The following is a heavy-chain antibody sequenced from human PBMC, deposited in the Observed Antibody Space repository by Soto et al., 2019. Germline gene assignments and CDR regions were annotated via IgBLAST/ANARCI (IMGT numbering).Heavy chain of an antibody. J-gene: IGHJ4*02. CDR2: IYYSGST. V-gene: IGHV4-39*01. CDR1: GGSISSSSYY. D-gene: IGHD1-26*01. Sequence: SETLSLTCTVSGGSISSSSYYWGWIRQPPGKGLEWIGSIYYSGSTYYNPSLKSRVTISVDTSKNQFSLKLSSVTAADTVVYYCARLMDYSGSYYLTVYFDYWGQGTRVTVS. CDR3: ARLMDYSGSYYLTVYFDY.